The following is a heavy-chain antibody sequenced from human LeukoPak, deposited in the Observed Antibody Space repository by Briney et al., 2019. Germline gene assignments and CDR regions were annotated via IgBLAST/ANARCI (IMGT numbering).Heavy chain of an antibody. D-gene: IGHD4-17*01. V-gene: IGHV4-38-2*02. J-gene: IGHJ6*03. CDR1: GYSISSGYY. CDR3: ARDNYGPPYYYYMDV. Sequence: SETLSLTCTVSGYSISSGYYWGWIRQPPGKGLEWIGSIYHSGSTYYNPSLKSRVTISVDTSKNQFSLQLNSVTPEDTAVYYCARDNYGPPYYYYMDVWGKGTTVTVSS. CDR2: IYHSGST.